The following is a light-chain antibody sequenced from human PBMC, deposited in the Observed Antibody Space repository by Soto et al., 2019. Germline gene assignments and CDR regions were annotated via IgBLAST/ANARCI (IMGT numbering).Light chain of an antibody. J-gene: IGKJ4*02. Sequence: DMQMTQSPSSLSASVGDRVKITCRASLPISNYLAWYQQKPGKIPNLLIYAASTFQSRVPSRFTGSSSGTDCTLTISIQQPKHVAPYYFQKYNNYPLTFGGWTKLEIK. CDR2: AAS. CDR1: LPISNY. V-gene: IGKV1-27*01. CDR3: QKYNNYPLT.